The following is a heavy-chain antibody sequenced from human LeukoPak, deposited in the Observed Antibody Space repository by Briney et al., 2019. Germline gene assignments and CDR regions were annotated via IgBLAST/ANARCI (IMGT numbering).Heavy chain of an antibody. D-gene: IGHD5-18*01. V-gene: IGHV3-21*01. CDR1: AFTFSSYS. J-gene: IGHJ4*02. CDR2: ISSSSYI. Sequence: GGSLRLSCAASAFTFSSYSMNWVRQAPGKGLEWVSSISSSSYIYYADSVKGRFTISRDNAKNSLYLQMNSLRAEDTAVYYCARYLEYSYAPIWGKGTLVAVSS. CDR3: ARYLEYSYAPI.